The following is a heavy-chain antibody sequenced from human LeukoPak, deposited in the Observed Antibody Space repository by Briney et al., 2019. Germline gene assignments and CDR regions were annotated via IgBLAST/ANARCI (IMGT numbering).Heavy chain of an antibody. CDR3: ARGYIDSSGYSPRSSFDN. V-gene: IGHV3-21*01. J-gene: IGHJ4*02. CDR1: GFTFNTYT. Sequence: GGSLRLSCAASGFTFNTYTMNWVRQAPGKGLEWVSSITASSTAIYSADSVKGRFTISRDNAKKSLFPQMNSLRADDTAVYYCARGYIDSSGYSPRSSFDNWGQGTLVTVSS. D-gene: IGHD3-22*01. CDR2: ITASSTAI.